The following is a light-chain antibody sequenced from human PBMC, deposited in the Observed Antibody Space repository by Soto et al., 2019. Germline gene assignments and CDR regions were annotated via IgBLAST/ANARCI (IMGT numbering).Light chain of an antibody. CDR1: QTISSW. V-gene: IGKV1-5*03. CDR3: QHYTSYSEA. J-gene: IGKJ1*01. Sequence: DIHITPSHSTLSGSVGDRVTITCRASQTISSWLAWYQQKPGKAPKLLIYKASTLKSGVPSRFSGSGSGTEFTLTISSLQPDDFTTYYCQHYTSYSEAFGQGTKVDI. CDR2: KAS.